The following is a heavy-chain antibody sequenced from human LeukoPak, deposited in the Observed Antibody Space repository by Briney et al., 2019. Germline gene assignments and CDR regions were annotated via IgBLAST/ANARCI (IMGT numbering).Heavy chain of an antibody. CDR3: ARGNPYCSSASCYNY. CDR1: GYTFTSYG. V-gene: IGHV1-8*02. CDR2: MNPNSGNT. D-gene: IGHD2-2*02. J-gene: IGHJ4*02. Sequence: ASVKVSCKAPGYTFTSYGINWVRQAPGQGLEWMGWMNPNSGNTGYAQRFQGRVTMTRDTSISTAYMELSSLRLEDTAVYYCARGNPYCSSASCYNYWGQGTLVTVSA.